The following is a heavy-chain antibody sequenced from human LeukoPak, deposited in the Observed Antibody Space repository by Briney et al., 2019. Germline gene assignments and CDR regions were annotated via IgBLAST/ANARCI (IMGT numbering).Heavy chain of an antibody. V-gene: IGHV1-2*02. D-gene: IGHD5-24*01. CDR1: GYTFTGYY. Sequence: ASVKVSCKASGYTFTGYYMHWVRQAPGQGLEWMGWINPNSGGTNYAQKFQGRVTMTRNTSISTAYMELSSLRSEDTAVYYCARGYRRDGYNFDYWGQGTLVTVSS. CDR3: ARGYRRDGYNFDY. J-gene: IGHJ4*02. CDR2: INPNSGGT.